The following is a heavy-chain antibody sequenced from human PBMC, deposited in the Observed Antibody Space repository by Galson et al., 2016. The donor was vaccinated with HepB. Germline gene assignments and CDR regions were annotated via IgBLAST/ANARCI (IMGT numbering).Heavy chain of an antibody. Sequence: SETLSLTCTVSGDFINGYSWAWIRQPPGRGLEYLGHISHTGATSYNPSLNSRLTMSVDTSKNQFSLRLSAVSAADTAVYYCAKHAAYHSVWGTYAAEDYWGQGIQVTVSS. D-gene: IGHD3-16*01. V-gene: IGHV4-59*08. J-gene: IGHJ4*02. CDR3: AKHAAYHSVWGTYAAEDY. CDR1: GDFINGYS. CDR2: ISHTGAT.